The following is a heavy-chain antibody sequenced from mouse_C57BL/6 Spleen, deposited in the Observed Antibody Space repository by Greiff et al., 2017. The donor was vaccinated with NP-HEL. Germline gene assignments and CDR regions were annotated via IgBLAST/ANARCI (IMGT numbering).Heavy chain of an antibody. CDR3: ARGGDYYGSSYPFDY. CDR1: GFTFSDYY. J-gene: IGHJ2*01. Sequence: DVMLVESEGGLVQPGSSMKLSCTASGFTFSDYYMAWVRQVPEKGLEWVANINYDGSSTYYLDSLKSRFIISRDNAKNILYLQMSSLKSEDTATYYCARGGDYYGSSYPFDYWGQGTTLTVSS. CDR2: INYDGSST. V-gene: IGHV5-16*01. D-gene: IGHD1-1*01.